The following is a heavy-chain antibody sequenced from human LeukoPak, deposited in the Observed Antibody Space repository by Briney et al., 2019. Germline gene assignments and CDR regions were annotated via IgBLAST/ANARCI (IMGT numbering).Heavy chain of an antibody. CDR3: AKDHRIVVLPAAAFDP. V-gene: IGHV3-48*03. D-gene: IGHD2-2*01. J-gene: IGHJ5*02. CDR1: GFTFSSYE. CDR2: ISSSGSTI. Sequence: GGSLRLSCAASGFTFSSYEMNWVRQAPGKGLEWVSYISSSGSTIYYADSVKGRFTISRDNAKNSLYLQMNSLRAEDTAVYYCAKDHRIVVLPAAAFDPWGQGTLVTVSS.